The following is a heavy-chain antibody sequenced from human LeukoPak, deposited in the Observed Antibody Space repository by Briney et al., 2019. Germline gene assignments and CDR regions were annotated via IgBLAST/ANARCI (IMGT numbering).Heavy chain of an antibody. J-gene: IGHJ4*02. CDR1: GFTFSSYG. D-gene: IGHD3-16*02. CDR2: IWYDGSNK. CDR3: ARDGYYDYVWGSYRLDY. V-gene: IGHV3-33*01. Sequence: PGGSLRLSCAASGFTFSSYGMHWVRQAPGKGLEWVAVIWYDGSNKYYADSVKGRFTISRDNSKNTLYLQMNSLRAEDTAVHYCARDGYYDYVWGSYRLDYWGQGTLVTVSS.